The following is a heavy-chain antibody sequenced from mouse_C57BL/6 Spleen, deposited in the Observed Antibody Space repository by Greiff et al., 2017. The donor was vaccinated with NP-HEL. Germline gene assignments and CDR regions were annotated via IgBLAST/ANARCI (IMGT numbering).Heavy chain of an antibody. J-gene: IGHJ3*01. CDR1: GYTFTSYW. D-gene: IGHD2-4*01. V-gene: IGHV1-50*01. CDR3: ARKGYHYDYDSWFAY. CDR2: IDPSDSYT. Sequence: QVQLQQPGAELVKPGASVKLSCKASGYTFTSYWMQWVKQRPGQGLEWIGEIDPSDSYTNYNQKFKGKATLTVDTSSSTAYMQLSSLTSEDSAVYYCARKGYHYDYDSWFAYWGQGTLVTVSA.